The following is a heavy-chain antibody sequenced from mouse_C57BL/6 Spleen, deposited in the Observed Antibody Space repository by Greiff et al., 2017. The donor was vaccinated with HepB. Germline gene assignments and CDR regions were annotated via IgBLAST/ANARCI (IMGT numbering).Heavy chain of an antibody. J-gene: IGHJ2*01. CDR1: GFTFSSYG. D-gene: IGHD1-1*01. CDR2: ISSGGSYT. V-gene: IGHV5-6*01. CDR3: ARSPGGSNPPYYFDY. Sequence: EVMLVESGGDLVKPGGSLKLSCAASGFTFSSYGMSWVRQTPDKRLEWVATISSGGSYTYYPDSVKGRFTISRDNAKNTLYLQMSSLKSEDTAMYYCARSPGGSNPPYYFDYWGQGTTLTVSS.